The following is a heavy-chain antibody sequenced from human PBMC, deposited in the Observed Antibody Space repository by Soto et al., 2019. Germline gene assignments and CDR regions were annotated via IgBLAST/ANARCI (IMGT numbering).Heavy chain of an antibody. J-gene: IGHJ6*03. CDR3: AKDGLVGPYYYYYMDV. V-gene: IGHV3-23*01. Sequence: EVQLLESGGGLVQPGGSLRLSCAASGFTFSSYAMSWVRQAPGKGLEWVSAISGSGGSTYYADSVKGRFTISRDNYKNTLYLQMNSLRAEDTAVYYCAKDGLVGPYYYYYMDVWGKGTTVTVSS. CDR1: GFTFSSYA. D-gene: IGHD1-26*01. CDR2: ISGSGGST.